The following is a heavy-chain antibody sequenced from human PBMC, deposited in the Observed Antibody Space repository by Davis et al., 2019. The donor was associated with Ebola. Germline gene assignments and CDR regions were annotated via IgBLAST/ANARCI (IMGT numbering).Heavy chain of an antibody. D-gene: IGHD3-10*01. CDR3: ARGGGFGGYGMDV. J-gene: IGHJ6*02. Sequence: MPSETLSLTCAVYGGSFSGYYWTWIRQPPGKGLEWIGEINYSGSTNYNPSIKSRVTISVDTSKNQFSLKLSSVTAADTAVYYCARGGGFGGYGMDVWGQGTTVTVSS. CDR2: INYSGST. V-gene: IGHV4-34*01. CDR1: GGSFSGYY.